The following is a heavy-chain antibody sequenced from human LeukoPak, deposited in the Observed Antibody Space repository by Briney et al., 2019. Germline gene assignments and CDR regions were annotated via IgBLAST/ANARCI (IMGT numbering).Heavy chain of an antibody. CDR2: ISWNSGSI. CDR3: AKDRLEMALSYWFDP. D-gene: IGHD5-24*01. Sequence: SLRLSCAASGFTFDNYAMHWLRPAPGKGLEGVSGISWNSGSIGYADSVKVRFTISRDNAKNSLYLQMNSLRAEDTALYYCAKDRLEMALSYWFDPWGQGTLVTVSS. V-gene: IGHV3-9*01. CDR1: GFTFDNYA. J-gene: IGHJ5*02.